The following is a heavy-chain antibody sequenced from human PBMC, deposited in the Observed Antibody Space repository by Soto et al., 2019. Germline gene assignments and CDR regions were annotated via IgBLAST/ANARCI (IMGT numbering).Heavy chain of an antibody. CDR3: ARADYDSSGYYFGFDY. Sequence: LRLSCAASGFTVSSNYMSWVRQAPGKGLEWVSVIYSGGSTYYADSVKGRFTISRDNSKNTLYLQMNSLRAEDTAVYYCARADYDSSGYYFGFDYWGQGTLVTVSS. J-gene: IGHJ4*02. V-gene: IGHV3-53*01. D-gene: IGHD3-22*01. CDR1: GFTVSSNY. CDR2: IYSGGST.